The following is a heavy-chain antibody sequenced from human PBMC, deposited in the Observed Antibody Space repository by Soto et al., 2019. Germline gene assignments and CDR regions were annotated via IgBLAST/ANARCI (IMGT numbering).Heavy chain of an antibody. Sequence: GGSLRLSCAAFGFTVSGKKYVAWVRQAPGKGLEWVSALYDLDGTYYADSVKGRFTTSSDSSRTTVYLQMNDLRPDDTAVYSCATWHLREHAYDIWGQGTTVTVSS. CDR1: GFTVSGKKY. J-gene: IGHJ3*02. V-gene: IGHV3-53*01. D-gene: IGHD3-10*01. CDR3: ATWHLREHAYDI. CDR2: LYDLDGT.